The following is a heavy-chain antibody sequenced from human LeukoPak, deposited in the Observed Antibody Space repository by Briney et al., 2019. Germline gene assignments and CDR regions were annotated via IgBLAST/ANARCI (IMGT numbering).Heavy chain of an antibody. CDR1: GFTFSTYA. CDR2: ISSSGDTT. J-gene: IGHJ4*02. D-gene: IGHD3-22*01. CDR3: ARRAGDYSHPYDY. V-gene: IGHV3-23*01. Sequence: GGSLRLSCTASGFTFSTYAMTWVRQAPGKGLEWVSVISSSGDTTYYTDSVKGRFTISRDNSKNTLYLQMNSLRAEDTAVYYCARRAGDYSHPYDYWGQGTLVTVSS.